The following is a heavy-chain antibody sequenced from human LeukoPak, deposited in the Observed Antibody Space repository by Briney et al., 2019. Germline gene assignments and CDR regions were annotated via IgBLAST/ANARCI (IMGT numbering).Heavy chain of an antibody. J-gene: IGHJ4*02. CDR1: GYTFTGYY. V-gene: IGHV1-18*04. Sequence: GASVKVSCKASGYTFTGYYMHWVRQAPGQGLEWMGWISAYNGNTNYAQKLQGRVTMTTDTSTSTAYMELRSLRSDDTAVYYCARDSLIYYYDSSGYYWYYWGQGTLVTVSS. D-gene: IGHD3-22*01. CDR3: ARDSLIYYYDSSGYYWYY. CDR2: ISAYNGNT.